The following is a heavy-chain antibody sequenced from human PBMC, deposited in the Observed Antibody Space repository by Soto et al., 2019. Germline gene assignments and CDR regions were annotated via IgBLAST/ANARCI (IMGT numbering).Heavy chain of an antibody. V-gene: IGHV3-33*01. CDR3: ARSNVDTYGMDV. CDR2: IWYDGSNK. CDR1: GFTFSSYG. D-gene: IGHD5-18*01. Sequence: PGGSLRLSCVASGFTFSSYGMHWVRQAPGKGLEWVAVIWYDGSNKYYADSVKGRFTISRDNSKNTLYLQMNSLRAEDTAVYYCARSNVDTYGMDVWGQGTTVTVSS. J-gene: IGHJ6*02.